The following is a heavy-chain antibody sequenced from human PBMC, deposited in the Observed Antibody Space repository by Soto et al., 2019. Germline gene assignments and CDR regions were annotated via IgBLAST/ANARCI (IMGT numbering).Heavy chain of an antibody. CDR3: ARSLLQVDF. Sequence: QVQLVQSGAEVKKPGASVKVSCKASGYTFIHYYIHWVRQAPGQGLEWMAIINPNGGSTNYAQKFRGRVTVTSDTSTTTVSMELNRLGSDDTAVYFCARSLLQVDFWGQGTLVTVSS. CDR1: GYTFIHYY. J-gene: IGHJ4*02. V-gene: IGHV1-46*01. CDR2: INPNGGST.